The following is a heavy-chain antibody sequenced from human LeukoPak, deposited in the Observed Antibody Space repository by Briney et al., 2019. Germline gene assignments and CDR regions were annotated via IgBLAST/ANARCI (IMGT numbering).Heavy chain of an antibody. V-gene: IGHV4-59*11. Sequence: SETLSLTCTVSGGSISTHYWSWVRQPPGKGLEWIGYVLDSERTKDNPSLKSRATLSADTSKNQFSLRLTSVTAADSAVYYCATIKRGSIFGYFDFWGQGVLVTVSS. CDR1: GGSISTHY. CDR2: VLDSERT. D-gene: IGHD5-18*01. J-gene: IGHJ4*02. CDR3: ATIKRGSIFGYFDF.